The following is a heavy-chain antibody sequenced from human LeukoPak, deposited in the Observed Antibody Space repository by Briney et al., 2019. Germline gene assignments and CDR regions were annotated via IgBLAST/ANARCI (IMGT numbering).Heavy chain of an antibody. D-gene: IGHD7-27*01. V-gene: IGHV3-49*04. CDR3: ARTVTGDHWFDP. CDR1: GFSFSGSA. CDR2: IRGKAYGATT. Sequence: GGSLRLSCIASGFSFSGSAMTWVRQAPGRGLDWVGFIRGKAYGATTEDAASVKGRFTISRDNAKNSLYLQMNSLRDEDTAVYYCARTVTGDHWFDPWGRGTLVTVSS. J-gene: IGHJ5*02.